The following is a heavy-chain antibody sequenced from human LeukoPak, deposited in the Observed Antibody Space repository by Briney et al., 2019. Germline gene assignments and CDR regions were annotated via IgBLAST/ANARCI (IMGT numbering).Heavy chain of an antibody. V-gene: IGHV3-7*03. CDR1: GFTFSSYW. CDR3: ARGGGLDV. CDR2: INHNGNVN. D-gene: IGHD3-16*01. J-gene: IGHJ6*02. Sequence: GGSLRLSCAASGFTFSSYWMNWARQAPGKGLEWVASINHNGNVNYYVDSVKGRFTISRDNAKNSLYLQMSNLRAEDTAVNFCARGGGLDVWGQGATVTVSS.